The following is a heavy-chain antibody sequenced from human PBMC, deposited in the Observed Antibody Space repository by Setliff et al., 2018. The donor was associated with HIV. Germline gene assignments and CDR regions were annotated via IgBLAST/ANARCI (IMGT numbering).Heavy chain of an antibody. CDR3: ARDLPELTGRSFDP. CDR1: GGSISSSSYY. CDR2: IYTSGST. J-gene: IGHJ5*02. V-gene: IGHV4-61*02. D-gene: IGHD7-27*01. Sequence: TLSLTCTVSGGSISSSSYYWGWIRQPAGKGLEWIGRIYTSGSTNYNPSLKSRLSMSIDTSKNHFSLRLTSVTAADTAVYYCARDLPELTGRSFDPWGQGIQVTVSS.